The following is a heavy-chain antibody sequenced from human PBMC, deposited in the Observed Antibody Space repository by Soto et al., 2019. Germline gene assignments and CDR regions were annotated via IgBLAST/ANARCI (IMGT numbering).Heavy chain of an antibody. CDR2: IIPILGIA. CDR3: ARESRLSHYYYYYMDV. CDR1: GGTFSSYT. D-gene: IGHD2-21*02. V-gene: IGHV1-69*04. Sequence: SVKVSCKASGGTFSSYTISWVRQAPGQGLEWMGRIIPILGIANYAQKFQGRVTITADKSTSTAYMELSSLRSEDTAVYYCARESRLSHYYYYYMDVWGKGTTVTVSS. J-gene: IGHJ6*03.